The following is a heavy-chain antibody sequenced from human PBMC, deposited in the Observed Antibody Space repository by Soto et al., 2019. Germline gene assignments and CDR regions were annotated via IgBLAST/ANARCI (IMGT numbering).Heavy chain of an antibody. CDR1: GFTFSSYA. CDR2: ISGSGGST. V-gene: IGHV3-23*01. D-gene: IGHD4-17*01. J-gene: IGHJ4*02. Sequence: EVQLLESGGGLVQPGGSLRLSCAASGFTFSSYAMSWVRQAPGKGLEWVSAISGSGGSTYYADSVKGRFTISRDNSKNTLYLQMNSLRAEDTAVYYCLFFPFYGDDAFDYWGQGTLVTVSS. CDR3: LFFPFYGDDAFDY.